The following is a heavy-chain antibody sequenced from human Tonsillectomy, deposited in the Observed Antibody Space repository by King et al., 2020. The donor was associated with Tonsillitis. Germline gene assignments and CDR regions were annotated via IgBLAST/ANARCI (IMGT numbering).Heavy chain of an antibody. CDR2: IRYDGGNK. V-gene: IGHV3-30*02. CDR3: AKDSAEYYYGSGSPTPGYCFDQ. CDR1: GFSFNSRG. D-gene: IGHD3-10*01. Sequence: LVESGGGVVQPGGSLRLSCSASGFSFNSRGMHWVRQAPGMGLEWVAFIRYDGGNKYYADSVQGRFTISRDNFKNTLYLQMSSLTTEDTAVYYGAKDSAEYYYGSGSPTPGYCFDQWGQGALVTVSS. J-gene: IGHJ4*02.